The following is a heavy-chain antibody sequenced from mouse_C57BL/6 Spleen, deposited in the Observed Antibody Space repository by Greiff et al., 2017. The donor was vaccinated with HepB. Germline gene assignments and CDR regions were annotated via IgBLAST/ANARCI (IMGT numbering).Heavy chain of an antibody. J-gene: IGHJ1*03. D-gene: IGHD1-1*02. Sequence: EVQLVESGGGLVQPGGSMKLSCVASGFTFSNYWMNWVRQSPEKGLEWVAQIRLKSDNYATHYAESVKGRFTISRDDSKSSVYLQMNNLRAEDTGIYYCTYYVYFDVWGTGTTVTVSS. CDR1: GFTFSNYW. V-gene: IGHV6-3*01. CDR2: IRLKSDNYAT. CDR3: TYYVYFDV.